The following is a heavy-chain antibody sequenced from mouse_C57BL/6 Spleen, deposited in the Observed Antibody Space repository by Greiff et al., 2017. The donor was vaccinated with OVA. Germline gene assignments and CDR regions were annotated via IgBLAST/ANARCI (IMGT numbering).Heavy chain of an antibody. CDR3: ARLGGKDAMDY. V-gene: IGHV1-82*01. CDR2: IYPGDGDT. CDR1: GYAFSSSW. D-gene: IGHD2-1*01. J-gene: IGHJ4*01. Sequence: VQLQQSGPELVKPGASVKISCKASGYAFSSSWMNWVKQRPGKGLEWIGRIYPGDGDTNYNGKFKGKATLTADKSSSTAYMQLSSLTSEDSAVYFCARLGGKDAMDYWGQGTSVTVSS.